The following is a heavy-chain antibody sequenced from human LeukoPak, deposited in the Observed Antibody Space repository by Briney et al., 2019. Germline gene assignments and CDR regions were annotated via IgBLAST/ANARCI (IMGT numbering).Heavy chain of an antibody. CDR3: ARTVDYYDSSGYYPSGYFDP. V-gene: IGHV1-69*13. J-gene: IGHJ2*01. CDR2: IIPIFGTA. CDR1: GGTFSSYA. Sequence: GASVKVSCKASGGTFSSYAISWVRQAPGQGLEWMGGIIPIFGTANYAQKFQGRVTITADESTSTAYMELSSLRSEDTAVYYCARTVDYYDSSGYYPSGYFDPWGRGTLVTVSS. D-gene: IGHD3-22*01.